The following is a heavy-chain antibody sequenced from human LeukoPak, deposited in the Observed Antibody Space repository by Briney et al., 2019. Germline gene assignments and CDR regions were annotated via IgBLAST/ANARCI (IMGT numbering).Heavy chain of an antibody. J-gene: IGHJ4*02. Sequence: SETLSLTCTVSGGSISSYYWSWVRQPPGKGLEGIGYIYYSGSTNYNPSLKSRVTISVDTSKNQFSLKLSSVTAADTAVYYCARDKGIYYYDSSGYDYWGQGTLVTVSS. CDR2: IYYSGST. CDR1: GGSISSYY. D-gene: IGHD3-22*01. CDR3: ARDKGIYYYDSSGYDY. V-gene: IGHV4-59*01.